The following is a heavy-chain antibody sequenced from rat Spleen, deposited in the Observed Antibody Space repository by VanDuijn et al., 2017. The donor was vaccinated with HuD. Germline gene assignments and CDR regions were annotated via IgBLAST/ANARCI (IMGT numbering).Heavy chain of an antibody. D-gene: IGHD1-4*01. CDR2: ISTSGGST. CDR1: GFTFSNYD. CDR3: ATAGSRVSRFAY. J-gene: IGHJ3*01. V-gene: IGHV5-27*01. Sequence: EVQLVESGGGLVQPGRSLKLSCAASGFTFSNYDMAWVRQAPTKGLEWVASISTSGGSTHYRDSAKGRFTISRDSAKSTLYLQMDSLRSEDTATYYCATAGSRVSRFAYWGQGTLVTVSS.